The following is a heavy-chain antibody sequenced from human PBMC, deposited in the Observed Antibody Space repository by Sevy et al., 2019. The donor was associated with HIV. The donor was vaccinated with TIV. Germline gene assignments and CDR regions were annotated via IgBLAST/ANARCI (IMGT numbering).Heavy chain of an antibody. CDR3: ARNGGGFSYEV. D-gene: IGHD5-18*01. Sequence: SETLSLTCTVSSGSISSYYWSWIRQPPGKGLEWIGYISYSGSTNYNPSLKSRVTISVDTSKNQFSLKLSSVTAADTAVYYCARNGGGFSYEVWGQGTLVTVS. J-gene: IGHJ4*02. CDR2: ISYSGST. V-gene: IGHV4-59*12. CDR1: SGSISSYY.